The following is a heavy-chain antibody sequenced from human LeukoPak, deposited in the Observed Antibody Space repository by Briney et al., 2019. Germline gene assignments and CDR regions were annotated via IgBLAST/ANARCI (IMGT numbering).Heavy chain of an antibody. V-gene: IGHV4-61*08. Sequence: SETLSLTCTVSGGSISSGGYYWSWIRQPPGKGLEWIGYIYYSGSTNYNPSLKSRVTISVDTSKNQFSLKLSSVTAADTAVYYCARMPYYYDSSGYNWGQGTLVTVSS. J-gene: IGHJ4*02. CDR2: IYYSGST. D-gene: IGHD3-22*01. CDR1: GGSISSGGYY. CDR3: ARMPYYYDSSGYN.